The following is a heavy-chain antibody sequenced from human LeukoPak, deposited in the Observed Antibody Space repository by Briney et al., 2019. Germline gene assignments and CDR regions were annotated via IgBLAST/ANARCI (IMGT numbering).Heavy chain of an antibody. CDR3: ARVDCSGAICHSFDY. D-gene: IGHD2-15*01. CDR1: GYSISSGYY. CDR2: IYYSGST. J-gene: IGHJ4*02. Sequence: SETLSLTCTVSGYSISSGYYWGWIRQPPGKGLEWIGSIYYSGSTYYNPSLKSRVTISVDTSKNQFSLRLSSVTAADTAVYCCARVDCSGAICHSFDYWGQGTLVTVSS. V-gene: IGHV4-38-2*02.